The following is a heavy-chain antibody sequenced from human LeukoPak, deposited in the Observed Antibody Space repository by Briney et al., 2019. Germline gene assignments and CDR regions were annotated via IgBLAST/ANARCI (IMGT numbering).Heavy chain of an antibody. V-gene: IGHV3-23*01. Sequence: GGSLRLSCVASGGFALNSFVLSWVRQGPGKGLEWVSVIGTSGDGTYYADSVKGRFTISRDNSKNILYLQMNSLRVEDTAVYYCANARGNTVPYTWFDSCGQGTLVTVSS. J-gene: IGHJ5*01. CDR3: ANARGNTVPYTWFDS. CDR2: IGTSGDGT. CDR1: GGFALNSFV. D-gene: IGHD2-2*01.